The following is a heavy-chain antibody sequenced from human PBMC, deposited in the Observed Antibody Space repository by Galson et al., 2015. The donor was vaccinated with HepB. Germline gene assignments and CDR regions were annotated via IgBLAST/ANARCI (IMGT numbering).Heavy chain of an antibody. Sequence: SLRLSCAASGFTFSGSDMHWVRQASGKGLEWVGRIRSKANSYATEYAASVKGRFTTSRDDSTNTAYLQMNSLKTEDTAVYYCTRLNRREWDYFDYWGQGTLVTVSS. J-gene: IGHJ4*02. V-gene: IGHV3-73*01. CDR3: TRLNRREWDYFDY. CDR2: IRSKANSYAT. CDR1: GFTFSGSD. D-gene: IGHD5-24*01.